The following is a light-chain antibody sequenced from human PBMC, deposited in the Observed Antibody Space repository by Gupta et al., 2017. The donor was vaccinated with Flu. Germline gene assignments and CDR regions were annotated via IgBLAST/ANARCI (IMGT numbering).Light chain of an antibody. CDR3: AAWDDSLSGPVV. CDR2: RNN. J-gene: IGLJ2*01. Sequence: QPVLTPPPSASGTPGPRVTISCSGSSSNNGSNYVYWYQQLPGTAPKLLIYRNNQRPSGVPDQFSGSKSGTSASLAISGLRSEDEADYYCAAWDDSLSGPVVFGGGTKLTVL. CDR1: SSNNGSNY. V-gene: IGLV1-47*01.